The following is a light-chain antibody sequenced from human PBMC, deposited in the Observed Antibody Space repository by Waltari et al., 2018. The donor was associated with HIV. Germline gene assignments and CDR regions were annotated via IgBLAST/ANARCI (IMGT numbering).Light chain of an antibody. CDR3: CSCSVTNSLWV. J-gene: IGLJ3*02. V-gene: IGLV2-23*02. CDR2: EVN. Sequence: QSALTQAASVSASLGQSINISCTATTSEIDFYNLLSWYQHHPGKAPKLILYEVNKRPSGVSNRFSGSRSGNTTSLTITGLLADDEADYYCCSCSVTNSLWVFGGGTKVTVV. CDR1: TSEIDFYNL.